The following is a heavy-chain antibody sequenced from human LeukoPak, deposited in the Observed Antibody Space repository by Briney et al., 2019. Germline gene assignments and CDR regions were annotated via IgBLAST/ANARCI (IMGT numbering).Heavy chain of an antibody. CDR3: ATKFRGYSYGYGPPNFDY. D-gene: IGHD5-18*01. CDR2: INHSGST. Sequence: SETLSLTCAVYGGSFSGYYWSWIRQPPGKGLEWIGEINHSGSTNYNPSLKSRVTISVDTSKNQFSLKLSSVAAADTAVYYCATKFRGYSYGYGPPNFDYWGQGTLVTVSS. J-gene: IGHJ4*02. V-gene: IGHV4-34*01. CDR1: GGSFSGYY.